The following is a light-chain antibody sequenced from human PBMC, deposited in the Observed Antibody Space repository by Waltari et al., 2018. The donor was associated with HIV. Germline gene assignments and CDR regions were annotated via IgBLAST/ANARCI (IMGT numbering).Light chain of an antibody. CDR3: QVWDSGSAHVV. V-gene: IGLV3-21*02. Sequence: SYVLTQPPSVSVAPAHTDGITCGGDNIGSKWGHWYQQKPGQAPVLLIYDGADRPSGIPERFSGSNSENTATLTVGRVEAGDEADYYCQVWDSGSAHVVFGGGTNLAVL. J-gene: IGLJ2*01. CDR1: NIGSKW. CDR2: DGA.